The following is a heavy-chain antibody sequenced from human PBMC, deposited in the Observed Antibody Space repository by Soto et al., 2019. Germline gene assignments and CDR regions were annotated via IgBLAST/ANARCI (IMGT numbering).Heavy chain of an antibody. Sequence: VGSLRLSCAASGFTLSGSAMHWVRQASGRGLEWVGRIRSKANSYATAYAASVTGRLTISREDSKNTAYLQMNSLKTEDTPVYYCTRHSDYYDSSGLKGDYWGQGTLVTSPQ. CDR1: GFTLSGSA. CDR3: TRHSDYYDSSGLKGDY. D-gene: IGHD3-22*01. J-gene: IGHJ4*02. CDR2: IRSKANSYAT. V-gene: IGHV3-73*01.